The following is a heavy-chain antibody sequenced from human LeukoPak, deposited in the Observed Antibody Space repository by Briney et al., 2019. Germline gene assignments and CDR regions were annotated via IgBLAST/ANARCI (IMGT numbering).Heavy chain of an antibody. V-gene: IGHV7-4-1*02. CDR3: ARAHPGYSYGPPFIDY. CDR1: GYTFTSYT. J-gene: IGHJ4*02. Sequence: ASVKVSCKASGYTFTSYTMNWVRQAPGQGLEWMGWINTNTGNPTYAQGFTGRFVFSLDTSVSTAYLQITSLKAEDTVVYYCARAHPGYSYGPPFIDYWGQGTLVTVSS. CDR2: INTNTGNP. D-gene: IGHD5-18*01.